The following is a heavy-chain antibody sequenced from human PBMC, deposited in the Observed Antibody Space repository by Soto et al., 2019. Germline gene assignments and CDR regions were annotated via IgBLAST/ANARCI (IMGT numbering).Heavy chain of an antibody. CDR1: GYTFTGYY. Sequence: GASVKVSCKASGYTFTGYYMHWVRQAPGQGLEWMGWINPNSGGTNYAQKFQGRVTMTRDTSISTAYMGLSRLRSDDTAVYYCASGTSYYDFWSGHAEAYFDYWGQGTLVTVYS. CDR2: INPNSGGT. V-gene: IGHV1-2*02. J-gene: IGHJ4*02. D-gene: IGHD3-3*01. CDR3: ASGTSYYDFWSGHAEAYFDY.